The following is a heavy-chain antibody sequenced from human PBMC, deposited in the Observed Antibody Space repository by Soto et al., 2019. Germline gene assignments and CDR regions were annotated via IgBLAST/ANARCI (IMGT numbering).Heavy chain of an antibody. CDR1: GYTFTGYY. CDR2: INPNSGGT. J-gene: IGHJ6*02. CDR3: ARGVGHYDSSGLLDYYYGMDV. Sequence: ASVKVSCKASGYTFTGYYMHWVRQAPGQGLEWMGWINPNSGGTNYAQKFQGWVTMTRDTSISTAYMELSRLRSDDTAVYYCARGVGHYDSSGLLDYYYGMDVWGQGTTVTVSS. V-gene: IGHV1-2*04. D-gene: IGHD3-22*01.